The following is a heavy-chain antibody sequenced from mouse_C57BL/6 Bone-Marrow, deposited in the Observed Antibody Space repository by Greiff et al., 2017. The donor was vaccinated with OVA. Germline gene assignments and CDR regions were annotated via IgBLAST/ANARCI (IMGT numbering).Heavy chain of an antibody. D-gene: IGHD2-3*01. CDR2: IYPGSGST. CDR1: GYTFTSYW. CDR3: ARKGDGNWYFDV. J-gene: IGHJ1*03. V-gene: IGHV1-55*01. Sequence: QVQLQQPGAELVKPGASVKMSCKASGYTFTSYWITWVKQRPGQGLEWIGDIYPGSGSTNYNEKFKSKATLTVDTSASTAYMQLSSLTSEDSAVYYCARKGDGNWYFDVWGTGTTVTVSS.